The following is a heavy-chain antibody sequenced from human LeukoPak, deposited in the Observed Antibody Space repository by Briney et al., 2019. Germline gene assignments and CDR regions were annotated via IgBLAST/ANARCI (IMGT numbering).Heavy chain of an antibody. D-gene: IGHD3-3*01. CDR2: INPNSGGT. V-gene: IGHV1-2*02. CDR3: ARADITSIKYYFDY. Sequence: ASVKVSCKASGYTFTGYYMHWVRQAPGQGLEWMGWINPNSGGTNYAQKFQGRVTMTRDTSISTAYMELSRLRSDDTAVYYCARADITSIKYYFDYWGQGTLVTVSS. CDR1: GYTFTGYY. J-gene: IGHJ4*02.